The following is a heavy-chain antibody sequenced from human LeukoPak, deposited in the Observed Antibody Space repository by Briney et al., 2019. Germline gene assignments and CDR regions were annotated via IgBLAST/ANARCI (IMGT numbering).Heavy chain of an antibody. J-gene: IGHJ4*02. CDR2: IKQDGSEK. D-gene: IGHD1-26*01. Sequence: SGGSLRLSCAASGFTFSGYWMSWVRQAPGKGLEWVANIKQDGSEKYYVDSVKGRFTISRDNAKNSLYLQMNSLRAEDTAVYYCARDRSGSYYYYWGQGTLVTVSS. CDR3: ARDRSGSYYYY. CDR1: GFTFSGYW. V-gene: IGHV3-7*01.